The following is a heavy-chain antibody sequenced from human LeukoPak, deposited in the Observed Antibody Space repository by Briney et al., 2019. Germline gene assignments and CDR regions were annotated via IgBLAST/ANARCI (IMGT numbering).Heavy chain of an antibody. D-gene: IGHD5-24*01. Sequence: SGPALVKPTHTLTLTCTFSGVSFSTSGMCVSWIRQPPGKALEWLARLDWDDEKYYIRSLKTRLTISKDTSKKQVVLTMTDMDPVDTATYYCARRVEMATINSFDYWGQGTLVTVSS. CDR1: GVSFSTSGMC. J-gene: IGHJ4*02. CDR2: LDWDDEK. CDR3: ARRVEMATINSFDY. V-gene: IGHV2-70*11.